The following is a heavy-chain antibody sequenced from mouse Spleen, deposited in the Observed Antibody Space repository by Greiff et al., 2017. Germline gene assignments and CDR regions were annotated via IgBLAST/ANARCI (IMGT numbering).Heavy chain of an antibody. Sequence: EVQLQQSGPDLVKPSQSLSLTCTVTGYSITSGYSWHWIRQCPGNKLEWMGYIHYSGSTNYNPSLKSRISITRDTSKNQFFLQLNSVTTEDTATYYCARLGSSYRTGFAYWGQGTLVTVSA. D-gene: IGHD1-1*01. J-gene: IGHJ3*01. V-gene: IGHV3-1*02. CDR1: GYSITSGYS. CDR3: ARLGSSYRTGFAY. CDR2: IHYSGST.